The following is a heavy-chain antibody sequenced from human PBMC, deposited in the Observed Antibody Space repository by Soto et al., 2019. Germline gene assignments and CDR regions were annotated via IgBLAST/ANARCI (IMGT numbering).Heavy chain of an antibody. CDR1: GYTLTELS. Sequence: ASVKVSCKVSGYTLTELSMHWVRQAPGKGLEWMGGFDPEDGETIYAQKFQGRVTMTEDTSTDTAYMELSSLRSEDMAVYYCATDRRIAAAGSLKYYYYGMDVWGQGTTVTVSS. J-gene: IGHJ6*02. V-gene: IGHV1-24*01. CDR2: FDPEDGET. D-gene: IGHD6-13*01. CDR3: ATDRRIAAAGSLKYYYYGMDV.